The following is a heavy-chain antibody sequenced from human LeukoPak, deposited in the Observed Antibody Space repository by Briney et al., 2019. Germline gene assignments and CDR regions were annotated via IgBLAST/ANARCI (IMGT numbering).Heavy chain of an antibody. D-gene: IGHD2-2*01. V-gene: IGHV1-3*01. CDR1: GYTFTSYA. J-gene: IGHJ5*02. CDR2: INAGKGNT. Sequence: GASVKVSCKASGYTFTSYAMHWVRQAPGQRLEWMGWINAGKGNTKYSQKFQGRVTITRDTSASTAYMELSSLRSEDTAVYYCAREGPVVPAAPYWFDPWGQGTLVTVSS. CDR3: AREGPVVPAAPYWFDP.